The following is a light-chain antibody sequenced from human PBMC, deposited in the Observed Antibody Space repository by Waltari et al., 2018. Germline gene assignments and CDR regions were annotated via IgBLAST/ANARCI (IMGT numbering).Light chain of an antibody. CDR2: EDD. V-gene: IGLV6-57*01. CDR1: SGSISSNF. J-gene: IGLJ3*02. Sequence: NFMLTHPHSVSESPGRTVTISCTRSSGSISSNFLQWFQQRPGSSPTTVIYEDDQRPSGGPDRFSGCIDSSSNSASLTIAGLKTEDEADYYCQSYDSNNHGVFGGGTKLTVL. CDR3: QSYDSNNHGV.